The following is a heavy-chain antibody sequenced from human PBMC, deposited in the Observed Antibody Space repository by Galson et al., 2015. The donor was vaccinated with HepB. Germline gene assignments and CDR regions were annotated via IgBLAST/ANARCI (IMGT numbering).Heavy chain of an antibody. J-gene: IGHJ4*02. D-gene: IGHD3-3*01. Sequence: SLRLSCAASGFTVSSNYMSWVRQAPGKGLEWVSLIYSGGTTYYADSVKGRFTISRDNSKNTLYLQMNSLRAEDTAVYYCARDGPYDFWSGYSMWGQGTLVTVSS. CDR2: IYSGGTT. CDR1: GFTVSSNY. CDR3: ARDGPYDFWSGYSM. V-gene: IGHV3-53*01.